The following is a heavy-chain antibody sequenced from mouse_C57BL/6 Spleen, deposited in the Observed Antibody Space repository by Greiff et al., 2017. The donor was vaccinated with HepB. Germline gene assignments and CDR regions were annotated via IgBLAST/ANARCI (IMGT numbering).Heavy chain of an antibody. CDR3: VTRCAY. CDR2: IYPGSGST. Sequence: QVQLQQSGAELVKPGASVKMSCKASGYPFTSYWITWVKQRPGQGLEWIGDIYPGSGSTTYNEKFKSKATLTVDTSSSTAYMQLSSLTSEDSAVYYCVTRCAYWGQGTLVTVSA. CDR1: GYPFTSYW. V-gene: IGHV1-55*01. J-gene: IGHJ3*01.